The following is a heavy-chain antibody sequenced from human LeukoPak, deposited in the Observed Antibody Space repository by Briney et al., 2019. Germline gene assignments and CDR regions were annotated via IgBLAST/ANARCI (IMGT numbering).Heavy chain of an antibody. CDR1: GGSISSSSYY. Sequence: SETLSLTCTVSGGSISSSSYYWGWIRQPPGKGLKWIGSIYYSGSTYYNPSLKSRVTISVDTSKNQFSLKLSSVTAADTAVYYCARDLPLLIVGATPNAFDIWGQGTMVTVSS. CDR3: ARDLPLLIVGATPNAFDI. V-gene: IGHV4-39*07. J-gene: IGHJ3*02. D-gene: IGHD1-26*01. CDR2: IYYSGST.